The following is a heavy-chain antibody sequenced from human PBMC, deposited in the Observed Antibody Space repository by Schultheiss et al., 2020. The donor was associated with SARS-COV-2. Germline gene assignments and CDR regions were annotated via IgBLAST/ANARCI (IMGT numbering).Heavy chain of an antibody. CDR2: ISYDGSNK. V-gene: IGHV3-30-3*01. D-gene: IGHD6-13*01. J-gene: IGHJ3*02. CDR3: AIQRKLADDAFDI. Sequence: GGSLRLSCAASGFTFSSYAMSWVRQAPGKGLEWVAVISYDGSNKYYADSVKGRFTISRDNAKNSLYLQMNSLRDEDTAVYYCAIQRKLADDAFDIWGQGTMVTVSS. CDR1: GFTFSSYA.